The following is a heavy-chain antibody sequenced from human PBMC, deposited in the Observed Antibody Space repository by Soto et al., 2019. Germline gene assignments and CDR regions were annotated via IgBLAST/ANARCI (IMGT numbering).Heavy chain of an antibody. CDR3: ARGPRLGPNFVVVVDATLQNGFGI. J-gene: IGHJ5*02. D-gene: IGHD2-15*01. Sequence: SRIIQTRGKGLEWIGEINHSGSTNYNPSLKSRVTISVDTSKNQFSLTLSSVTAADTAVYYCARGPRLGPNFVVVVDATLQNGFGIWAQGPLVTGSS. V-gene: IGHV4-34*01. CDR2: INHSGST.